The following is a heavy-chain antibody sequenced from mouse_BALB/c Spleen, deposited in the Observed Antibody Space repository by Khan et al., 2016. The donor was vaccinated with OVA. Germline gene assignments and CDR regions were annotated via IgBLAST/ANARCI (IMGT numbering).Heavy chain of an antibody. D-gene: IGHD1-2*01. Sequence: EVELVESGGGLVQPGGSRKLSCAASGFTFSDYGMAWVRQAPGKGPEWVAFISHLAYTTYYGDALTGRFTISIENSKNTPYLQMSSLRSEDTAIYYCARGGGTAPFAYWGLGTLVTVSA. CDR2: ISHLAYTT. V-gene: IGHV5-15*02. CDR1: GFTFSDYG. J-gene: IGHJ3*01. CDR3: ARGGGTAPFAY.